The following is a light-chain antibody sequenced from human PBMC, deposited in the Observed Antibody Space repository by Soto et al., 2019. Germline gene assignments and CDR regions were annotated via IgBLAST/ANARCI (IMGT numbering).Light chain of an antibody. V-gene: IGLV2-14*01. Sequence: QSVLTQPASVSGSPGQSITISCTGTSSDGGGYNFVSWYQQHPGKVPKLMIYDVSNRPSGVSDRFTGSKSGNTASLIISGLQAEDEADYYCSSYTTSSTVVIGGGTKLTVL. CDR3: SSYTTSSTVV. CDR2: DVS. CDR1: SSDGGGYNF. J-gene: IGLJ2*01.